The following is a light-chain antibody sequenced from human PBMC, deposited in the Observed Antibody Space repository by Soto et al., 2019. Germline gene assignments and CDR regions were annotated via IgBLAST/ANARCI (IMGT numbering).Light chain of an antibody. J-gene: IGKJ1*01. V-gene: IGKV1-39*01. CDR3: QQSYTAPWT. CDR1: QSISNF. Sequence: DIQMTQSPSSLSASVGDRVSIACRARQSISNFVNWYQQKPLKAPKLLIYAASILQSGVPSRFSGNRSVTDFTLTISSLQPEDFATYYCQQSYTAPWTFGQGTKVEVK. CDR2: AAS.